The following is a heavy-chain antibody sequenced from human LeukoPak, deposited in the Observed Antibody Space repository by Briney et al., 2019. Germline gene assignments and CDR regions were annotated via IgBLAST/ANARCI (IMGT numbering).Heavy chain of an antibody. CDR1: GFSFNDYA. CDR3: ARGVDDRGDHNWYFDL. CDR2: TSPSGLTT. V-gene: IGHV3-23*01. J-gene: IGHJ2*01. Sequence: PGGSLRLSCAASGFSFNDYAMSWVRQAPGKGLEWVSATSPSGLTTYYTDSVKGRFTISRDNSKNTLSLQLKSLRADDTAVYYCARGVDDRGDHNWYFDLWGRGTLVSVSS. D-gene: IGHD4-17*01.